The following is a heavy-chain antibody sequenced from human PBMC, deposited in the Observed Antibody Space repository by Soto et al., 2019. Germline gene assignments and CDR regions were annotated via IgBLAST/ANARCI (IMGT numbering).Heavy chain of an antibody. Sequence: SETLSLTCTVSGGSISSSNYYWGWIRQPPGKGMEWIGSIYYSGSTNYNPSLKSRVTISVDTSKNQFSLKLSSVTAADTAVYYCARHLASHVDYYYYYYMDVWGKGTTVTVSS. CDR3: ARHLASHVDYYYYYYMDV. V-gene: IGHV4-39*01. CDR2: IYYSGST. J-gene: IGHJ6*03. CDR1: GGSISSSNYY.